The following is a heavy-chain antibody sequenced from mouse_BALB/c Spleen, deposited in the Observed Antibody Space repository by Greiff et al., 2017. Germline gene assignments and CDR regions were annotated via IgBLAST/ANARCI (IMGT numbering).Heavy chain of an antibody. D-gene: IGHD2-3*01. CDR1: GFTFSSYT. J-gene: IGHJ2*01. V-gene: IGHV5-6-4*01. CDR3: TRDDGTDDY. CDR2: ISSGGSYT. Sequence: EVKVVESGGGLVKPGGSLKLSCAASGFTFSSYTMSWVRQTPEKRLEWVATISSGGSYTYYPDSVKGRFTISRDNAKNTLYLQMSSLKSEDTAMYYCTRDDGTDDYWGQGTTLTVSS.